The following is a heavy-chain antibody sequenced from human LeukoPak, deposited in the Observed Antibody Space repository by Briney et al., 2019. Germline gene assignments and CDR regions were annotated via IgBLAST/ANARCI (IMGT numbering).Heavy chain of an antibody. V-gene: IGHV4-4*02. CDR1: GGSISSTNW. CDR3: ARGSDYGDQHFDY. J-gene: IGHJ4*02. D-gene: IGHD4-17*01. CDR2: IYRSGST. Sequence: SETLSLTCAVSGGSISSTNWWSWVRQPPGKGLEWIGEIYRSGSTYYSPSLKSRVTISVDTSKNQFSLKLSSVTAADTAVYYCARGSDYGDQHFDYWGQGTLVTVSS.